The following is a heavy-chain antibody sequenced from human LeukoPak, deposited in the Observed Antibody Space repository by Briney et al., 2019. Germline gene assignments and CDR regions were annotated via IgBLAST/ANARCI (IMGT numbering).Heavy chain of an antibody. CDR2: ISYDGSNK. V-gene: IGHV3-30-3*01. Sequence: PGGSLRLSCVASGFTFSSYAMHWVRQAPGKGLEWVAVISYDGSNKYYADSVKGRFTISRDNSKNTLYLQMNSLRAEDTAVYYCASGYFDTYYFDYWGQGTLVTVSS. D-gene: IGHD3-9*01. CDR1: GFTFSSYA. J-gene: IGHJ4*02. CDR3: ASGYFDTYYFDY.